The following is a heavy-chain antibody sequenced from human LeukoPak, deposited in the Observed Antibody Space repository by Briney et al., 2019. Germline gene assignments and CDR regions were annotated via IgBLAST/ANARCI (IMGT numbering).Heavy chain of an antibody. CDR3: VSQISGWVY. CDR1: GFTFSTLP. J-gene: IGHJ4*02. D-gene: IGHD6-19*01. V-gene: IGHV3-64D*06. Sequence: GGSLRLSCSASGFTFSTLPMHWVRQAPGKGLEYVSGSNSNGRSTYYADSVKGRFTISRDNSKNTLYLQMSSLRPEDTALYYCVSQISGWVYWGQGTLVTVSS. CDR2: SNSNGRST.